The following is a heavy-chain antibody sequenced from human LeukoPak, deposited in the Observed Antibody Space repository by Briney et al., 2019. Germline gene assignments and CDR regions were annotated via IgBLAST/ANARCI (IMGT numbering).Heavy chain of an antibody. D-gene: IGHD3-16*01. V-gene: IGHV1-2*02. CDR2: INPNSGGT. CDR3: AREGGSVDAFDI. CDR1: GYTFTGYY. Sequence: ASVKVSCKASGYTFTGYYMHWVRQAPGQGLEWMGWINPNSGGTNYAQKFQGRVTMTRDTSISTGYMELSRLRSDDTAVYYCAREGGSVDAFDIWGQGTMVTVSS. J-gene: IGHJ3*02.